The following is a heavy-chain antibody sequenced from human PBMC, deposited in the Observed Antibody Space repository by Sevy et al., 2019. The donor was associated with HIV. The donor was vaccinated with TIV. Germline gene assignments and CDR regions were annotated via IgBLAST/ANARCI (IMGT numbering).Heavy chain of an antibody. CDR1: GFTFSSYS. Sequence: GGSLRLSCAASGFTFSSYSMNWVRQAPGKGLEWVSSISSSSSYIYYADSVKGRFTISRDNAKNSLYLQMNSLRAADTAVYYCARGPSYYYDSSGYYRKYFDYWGQGTLVTVSS. CDR3: ARGPSYYYDSSGYYRKYFDY. D-gene: IGHD3-22*01. V-gene: IGHV3-21*01. CDR2: ISSSSSYI. J-gene: IGHJ4*02.